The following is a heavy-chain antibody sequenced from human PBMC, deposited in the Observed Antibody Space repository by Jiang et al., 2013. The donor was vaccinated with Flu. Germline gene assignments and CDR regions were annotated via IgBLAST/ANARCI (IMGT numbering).Heavy chain of an antibody. CDR2: IYPGDSDT. D-gene: IGHD3-22*01. V-gene: IGHV5-51*01. J-gene: IGHJ4*02. Sequence: GAEVKKPGESLKISCKGSGYSFTSYWIGWVRQMPGKGLEWMGIIYPGDSDTRYSPSFQGQVTISADKSISTAYLQWSSLKASDTAMYYCARRGKYYYDSSGYYPFDYWGQGTLVTVSS. CDR1: GYSFTSYW. CDR3: ARRGKYYYDSSGYYPFDY.